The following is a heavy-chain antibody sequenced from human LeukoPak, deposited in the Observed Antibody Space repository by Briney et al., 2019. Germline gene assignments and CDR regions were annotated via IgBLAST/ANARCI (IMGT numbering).Heavy chain of an antibody. CDR3: ARYGSPYYFVDY. CDR1: GYTFTGYH. Sequence: ATVKVSCKASGYTFTGYHIHWVRQAPGQGLEWMGRINPYSGDTNFAQKFQGRVTMTWDTSISTAYMELRRLTSDDTAVYYCARYGSPYYFVDYWGQGTRVTVSS. D-gene: IGHD2/OR15-2a*01. CDR2: INPYSGDT. J-gene: IGHJ4*02. V-gene: IGHV1-2*06.